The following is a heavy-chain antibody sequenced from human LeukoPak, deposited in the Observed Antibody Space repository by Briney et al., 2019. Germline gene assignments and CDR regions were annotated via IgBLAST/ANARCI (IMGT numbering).Heavy chain of an antibody. J-gene: IGHJ4*02. V-gene: IGHV3-30*02. CDR1: GFNFNNYG. CDR3: ASRGGVIVPTVDY. Sequence: GGSLRLSCAASGFNFNNYGMNWVRQAPGKGLEWVAFVRYDGSNKYYAESVKGRFTVSRDNARNTLYLQMSSLRPEDTAVYYCASRGGVIVPTVDYWGQGTLVTVSS. CDR2: VRYDGSNK. D-gene: IGHD3-16*02.